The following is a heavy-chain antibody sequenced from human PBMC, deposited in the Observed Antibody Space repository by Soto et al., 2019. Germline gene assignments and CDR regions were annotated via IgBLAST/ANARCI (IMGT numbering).Heavy chain of an antibody. CDR1: GGSISSGDYY. J-gene: IGHJ4*02. CDR2: IYYSGST. CDR3: ARGPYYYGSGSYYSWRY. V-gene: IGHV4-30-4*01. D-gene: IGHD3-10*01. Sequence: PSETMSLTCPVSGGSISSGDYYWSWISKPPGKGLEWIGYIYYSGSTYYNPSLKSRVTISVDTSKNQFSLKLSSVTAADTAVYYCARGPYYYGSGSYYSWRYWGQGTLVTVSS.